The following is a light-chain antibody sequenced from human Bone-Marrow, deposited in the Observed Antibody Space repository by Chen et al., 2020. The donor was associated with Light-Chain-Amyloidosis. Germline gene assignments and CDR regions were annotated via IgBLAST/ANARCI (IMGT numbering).Light chain of an antibody. CDR3: QQSYSTPVT. Sequence: DIQMTQSPSSRSASVGDRLTITCRASQSIGTYLNWYKQKPGKAPNLLIYAASSLQSGVPSRFSGSGSGTDFTLTISSLQPEDFASYYCQQSYSTPVTFGGGTKVEIK. CDR2: AAS. J-gene: IGKJ4*01. CDR1: QSIGTY. V-gene: IGKV1-39*01.